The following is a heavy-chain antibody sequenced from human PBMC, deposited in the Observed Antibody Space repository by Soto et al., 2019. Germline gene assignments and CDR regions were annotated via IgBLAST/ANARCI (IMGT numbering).Heavy chain of an antibody. Sequence: QVQLVESGGGVVQPGRSLRLSCEASGFIFNHYSVHWVRQAPGKGLEWVAVISYDGSNNYYADSVKGRFTISRDNSKNTLYLDMNSLRPEDTAVYYCGRDGYYYDRSGQYPDYWGQGTLVTVSS. CDR3: GRDGYYYDRSGQYPDY. V-gene: IGHV3-30-3*01. CDR2: ISYDGSNN. D-gene: IGHD3-22*01. J-gene: IGHJ4*02. CDR1: GFIFNHYS.